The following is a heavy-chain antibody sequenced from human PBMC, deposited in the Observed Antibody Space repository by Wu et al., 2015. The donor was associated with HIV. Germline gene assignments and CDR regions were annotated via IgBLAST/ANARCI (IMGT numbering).Heavy chain of an antibody. CDR3: ARDATPITTEFDY. Sequence: QVQLVQSGAEVKKPGASVKVSCGTSGYTFTNYYIHWVRQAPGRGLEWMAWINPSGGSTTYAEAFEGRITVTTDTSMKTVYMELESLTSRDTAMYFCARDATPITTEFDYWGQGTLITVSS. CDR1: GYTFTNYY. D-gene: IGHD4-11*01. J-gene: IGHJ4*02. CDR2: INPSGGST. V-gene: IGHV1-2*02.